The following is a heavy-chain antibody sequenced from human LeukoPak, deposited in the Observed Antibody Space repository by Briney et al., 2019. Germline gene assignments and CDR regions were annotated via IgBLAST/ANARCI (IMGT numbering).Heavy chain of an antibody. Sequence: GTSLRLSCEASGFTFSTFPMHWVRQTPDKRLEWVAVISDDGRDTYYADSVKGRFTISRDNSKNTLYLQMNSLSPEDTAVVYCARVGRVSIYLSYMDVWGKGTTVTVSS. D-gene: IGHD6-6*01. CDR3: ARVGRVSIYLSYMDV. CDR2: ISDDGRDT. V-gene: IGHV3-30*04. J-gene: IGHJ6*03. CDR1: GFTFSTFP.